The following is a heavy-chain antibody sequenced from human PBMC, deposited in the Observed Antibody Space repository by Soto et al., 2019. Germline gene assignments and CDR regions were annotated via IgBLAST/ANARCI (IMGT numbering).Heavy chain of an antibody. CDR3: AVVDSTGNWFAP. D-gene: IGHD3-22*01. CDR2: MYYSGTT. J-gene: IGHJ5*02. CDR1: GGSISSSDFY. Sequence: QLQLQESGPGLVKPSETLSLTCTVSGGSISSSDFYWGWLRQPPGKGLDFIGSMYYSGTTYYNPSLKNRITISVDTSKNQFSLKLISVTAADTAVYYCAVVDSTGNWFAPWSQGALVTVSS. V-gene: IGHV4-39*01.